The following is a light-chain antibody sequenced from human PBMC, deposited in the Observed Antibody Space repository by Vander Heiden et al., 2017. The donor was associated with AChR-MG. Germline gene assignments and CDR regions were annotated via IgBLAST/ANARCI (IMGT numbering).Light chain of an antibody. J-gene: IGKJ1*01. CDR1: QSVLYSSNNKNY. CDR3: QQYYSTPWT. V-gene: IGKV4-1*01. Sequence: SPDSRLPGREGHHPCKSSQSVLYSSNNKNYLAWYQQKPGQPPKLLIYWASTRESGVPDRFSGSGSGTDFTLTISSLQAEDVAIYYCQQYYSTPWTFGQGTKVEIK. CDR2: WAS.